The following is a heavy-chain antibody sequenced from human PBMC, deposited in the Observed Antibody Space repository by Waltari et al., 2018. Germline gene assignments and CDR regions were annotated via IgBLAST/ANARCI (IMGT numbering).Heavy chain of an antibody. J-gene: IGHJ4*02. CDR1: GYTFTSYA. V-gene: IGHV1-2*06. D-gene: IGHD6-6*01. Sequence: QVQLVQSGAEVKKPGASVKVSCKASGYTFTSYAMHWVRQAPGQRLEWMGRINPNSGGTNYAQKFQGRVTMTRDTSISTAYMELSRLRSDDTAVYYCARVWAGGIAARLRYWGQGTLVTVSS. CDR3: ARVWAGGIAARLRY. CDR2: INPNSGGT.